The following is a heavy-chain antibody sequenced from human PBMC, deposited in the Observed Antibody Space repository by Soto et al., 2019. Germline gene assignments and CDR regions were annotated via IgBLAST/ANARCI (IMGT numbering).Heavy chain of an antibody. D-gene: IGHD2-15*01. CDR3: GRVVEGATRHTDFDS. CDR1: GVSINNSHSF. V-gene: IGHV4-39*01. Sequence: SETLSLTCAVSGVSINNSHSFWGWIRQPPGKGLEFIGSVYYSGGANYNPSLKSRVTVSIDTSNNQFSLRVNSVTAADTAVYYCGRVVEGATRHTDFDSWGQGILVTVSS. J-gene: IGHJ5*01. CDR2: VYYSGGA.